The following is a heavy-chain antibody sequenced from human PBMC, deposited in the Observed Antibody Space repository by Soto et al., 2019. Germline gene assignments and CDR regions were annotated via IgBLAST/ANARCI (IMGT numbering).Heavy chain of an antibody. Sequence: PSETLSLTCTVSGGSISSSSYYWGWIRQPPGKGLEWIGSIYYSGSTFYNPSLKSRVTISVDTSKNQFSLKLSSVTAADTAVCYCARHAGGSDAEYFQHWGQGTLVTVSS. CDR3: ARHAGGSDAEYFQH. V-gene: IGHV4-39*01. D-gene: IGHD2-15*01. CDR2: IYYSGST. CDR1: GGSISSSSYY. J-gene: IGHJ1*01.